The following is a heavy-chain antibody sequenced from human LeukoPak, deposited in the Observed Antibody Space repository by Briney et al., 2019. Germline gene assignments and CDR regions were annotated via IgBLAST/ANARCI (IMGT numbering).Heavy chain of an antibody. J-gene: IGHJ3*02. CDR3: ASPGANGYDAFDI. V-gene: IGHV1-18*01. CDR1: GYTFTSYG. D-gene: IGHD4/OR15-4a*01. CDR2: ISAYNGNT. Sequence: GASVKVSCKASGYTFTSYGINWVRQAPGQGLEWMGWISAYNGNTKYAQKLQGRVTMTTDTSTSTAYMELRSLRSDDTAVYYCASPGANGYDAFDIWGQGTMVTVSS.